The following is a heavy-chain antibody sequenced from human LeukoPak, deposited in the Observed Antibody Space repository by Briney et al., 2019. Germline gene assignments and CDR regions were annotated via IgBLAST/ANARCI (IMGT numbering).Heavy chain of an antibody. CDR1: GFTFSNYG. CDR2: IRYDGSNK. D-gene: IGHD2/OR15-2a*01. CDR3: ARDLSPAYFLH. J-gene: IGHJ1*01. Sequence: SGGSLRLSCAASGFTFSNYGMHWFRQAPGKGLEWAAFIRYDGSNKYYPDSVKGRFSISRDNSKNTLYLQMNSLRAEDTAVYYCARDLSPAYFLHWGQGTLVTVSS. V-gene: IGHV3-30*02.